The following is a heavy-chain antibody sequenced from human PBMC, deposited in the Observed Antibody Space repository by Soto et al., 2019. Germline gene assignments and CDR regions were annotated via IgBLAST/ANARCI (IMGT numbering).Heavy chain of an antibody. Sequence: GASVKGSFKASGYTFTDYFIHWLRQTTGQGFEWMGWINPKSRGTTYAPKFQGRVTMTRDTSNSTAYMELRGLTSDDTAIYYCARVTLKAGNWFDPWGQGTLVTVSS. V-gene: IGHV1-2*02. CDR2: INPKSRGT. CDR3: ARVTLKAGNWFDP. CDR1: GYTFTDYF. J-gene: IGHJ5*02.